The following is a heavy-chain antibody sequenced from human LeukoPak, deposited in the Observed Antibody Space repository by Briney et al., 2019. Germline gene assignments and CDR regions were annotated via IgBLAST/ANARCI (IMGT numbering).Heavy chain of an antibody. CDR3: ASLVEMATLWAFDI. V-gene: IGHV3-53*01. CDR1: GFTVSSNY. CDR2: IYSGGTT. Sequence: GGSLRLSCAASGFTVSSNYMSWVRQAPGRGLEWVSVIYSGGTTYYAESVKGRFTISRDNAKNSLYLQMNSLRAEDTAVYYCASLVEMATLWAFDIWGQGTMVTVSS. D-gene: IGHD5-24*01. J-gene: IGHJ3*02.